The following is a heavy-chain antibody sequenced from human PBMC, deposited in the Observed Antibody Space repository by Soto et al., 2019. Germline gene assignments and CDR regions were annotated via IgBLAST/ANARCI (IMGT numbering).Heavy chain of an antibody. D-gene: IGHD6-19*01. Sequence: PSQTLSLTCVISGDSVSNNSAAWNWIRQSPSRGLEWLGRTYYRSKWYNDYAVSVKGRITINPDTSKNQFSLQLNSVTPEDTAVYYCAFQSIAVTNFFLWFDPWGQGTLVTVSS. J-gene: IGHJ5*02. CDR1: GDSVSNNSAA. CDR3: AFQSIAVTNFFLWFDP. CDR2: TYYRSKWYN. V-gene: IGHV6-1*01.